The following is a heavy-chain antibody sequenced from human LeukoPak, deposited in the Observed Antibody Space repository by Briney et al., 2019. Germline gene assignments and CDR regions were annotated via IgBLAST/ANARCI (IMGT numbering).Heavy chain of an antibody. CDR3: ARALGYCSGGSCTRGYNWFDP. J-gene: IGHJ5*02. CDR1: GGSISSSDYY. D-gene: IGHD2-15*01. V-gene: IGHV4-39*01. Sequence: SETLSLTCTVSGGSISSSDYYWGWIRQPPGKGLEWIVSIYYGGSTYYNPSLKSRVTISVDTSMNQFSLKLSFVTTADTAVYYCARALGYCSGGSCTRGYNWFDPWGQGILVTVPS. CDR2: IYYGGST.